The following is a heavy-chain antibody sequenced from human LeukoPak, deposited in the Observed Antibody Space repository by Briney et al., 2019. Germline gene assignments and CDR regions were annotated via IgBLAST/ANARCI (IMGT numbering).Heavy chain of an antibody. CDR3: ASGLGVVVPAAIN. CDR1: GYTFTSYG. D-gene: IGHD2-2*01. CDR2: ISAYNGNT. Sequence: GASVKVSCKASGYTFTSYGISWVRQAPGQGLEWMGWISAYNGNTNYEQKLQGRVTMTTDTSTSTAYMELSSLRSEDTAVYYCASGLGVVVPAAINWGQGTLVTVSS. V-gene: IGHV1-18*01. J-gene: IGHJ4*02.